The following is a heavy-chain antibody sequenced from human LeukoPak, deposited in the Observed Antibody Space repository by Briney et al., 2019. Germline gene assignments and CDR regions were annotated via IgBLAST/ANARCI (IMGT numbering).Heavy chain of an antibody. CDR1: GFTFSSYS. V-gene: IGHV3-21*01. D-gene: IGHD3-16*01. J-gene: IGHJ4*02. Sequence: GGSLRLSCAASGFTFSSYSTNWVRQAPGKGLEWVSSISSSSSYIYYADSVKGRFTISRDNAKNSLYLQMNSLRAEDTAVYYCARGEVAFGGVKGYWGQGTLVTVSS. CDR3: ARGEVAFGGVKGY. CDR2: ISSSSSYI.